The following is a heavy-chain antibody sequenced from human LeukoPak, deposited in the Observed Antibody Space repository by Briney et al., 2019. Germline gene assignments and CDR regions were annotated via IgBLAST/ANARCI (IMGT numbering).Heavy chain of an antibody. CDR3: ARLSLKVLEWSPTKGKETHYFDY. CDR1: GGSLSSNY. CDR2: IYNSGST. V-gene: IGHV4-59*12. D-gene: IGHD3-3*01. J-gene: IGHJ4*02. Sequence: SETLSLTCTVSGGSLSSNYWSWIRQPPGKGLEYIGYIYNSGSTNYNPSLKSRVTILEDKSKNQFSLKLSSVTAADTAVYYCARLSLKVLEWSPTKGKETHYFDYWGQGTLVTVSS.